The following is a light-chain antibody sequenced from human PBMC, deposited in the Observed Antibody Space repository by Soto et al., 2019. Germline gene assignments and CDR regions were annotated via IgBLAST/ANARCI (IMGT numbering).Light chain of an antibody. V-gene: IGKV3-20*01. CDR2: GAS. J-gene: IGKJ1*01. CDR1: QSVSNNY. CDR3: QQYGSSGT. Sequence: EIVLTQFPCTLSLSPGERATLSFMASQSVSNNYLAWYQQKPGQAPRLLIYGASNRATGIPDRFSGSGSGTDFTLTISRLEPEDFAVYYCQQYGSSGTFGQGTKVDIK.